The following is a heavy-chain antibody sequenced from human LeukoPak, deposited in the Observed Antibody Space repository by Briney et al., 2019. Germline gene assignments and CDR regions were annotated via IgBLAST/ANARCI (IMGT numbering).Heavy chain of an antibody. CDR1: GFTFSSYA. CDR2: ISYDGSNK. J-gene: IGHJ4*02. V-gene: IGHV3-30-3*01. CDR3: ARDRYYYDSSGYYPFGY. D-gene: IGHD3-22*01. Sequence: GRSLRLSCAASGFTFSSYAMHWFRQAPGKGLEWVAVISYDGSNKYYADSVKGRFTISRDNSKNTLYLQMNGLRAEDTAVYYCARDRYYYDSSGYYPFGYWGQGTLVTVSS.